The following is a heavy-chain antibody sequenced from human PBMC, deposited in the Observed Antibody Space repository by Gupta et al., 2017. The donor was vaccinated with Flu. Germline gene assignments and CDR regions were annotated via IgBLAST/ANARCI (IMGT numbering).Heavy chain of an antibody. Sequence: GQGLEWMGGIIPMFGTPNYAQRFRSRVTITADGSTSTAYLKLSSLRSDDTAVYYSARGVTYFYDSSGYYHLDYWGQGTLVTVSS. CDR2: IIPMFGTP. D-gene: IGHD3-22*01. J-gene: IGHJ4*02. CDR3: ARGVTYFYDSSGYYHLDY. V-gene: IGHV1-69*01.